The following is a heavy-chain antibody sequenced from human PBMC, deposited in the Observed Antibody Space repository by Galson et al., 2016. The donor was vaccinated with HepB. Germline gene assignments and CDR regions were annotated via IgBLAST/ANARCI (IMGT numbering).Heavy chain of an antibody. CDR3: AKDSTFSKGYVFDH. V-gene: IGHV3-21*06. J-gene: IGHJ4*02. CDR2: ISSSSSYI. Sequence: SLRLSCAASGFTLSSYSMNWVRQAPGKGLEWVSSISSSSSYIYYADSVKGRFTISRDNSKNALYLQMNSLRGEDTAVYYCAKDSTFSKGYVFDHWGQGTLVTVSS. CDR1: GFTLSSYS. D-gene: IGHD3-16*01.